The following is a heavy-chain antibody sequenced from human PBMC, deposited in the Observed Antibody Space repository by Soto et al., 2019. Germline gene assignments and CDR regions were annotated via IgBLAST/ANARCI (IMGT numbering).Heavy chain of an antibody. CDR2: IYYTGST. V-gene: IGHV4-59*08. CDR3: ERFDGYSHYMDI. Sequence: PSETLSLTCSVSGGSINSYYWSWIRQPPGKGLEWVGYIYYTGSTNYNPSLKSRVTISVDTSKKHFSLKLASVTAADTAEYYCERFDGYSHYMDIWGKGTTVTVSS. CDR1: GGSINSYY. J-gene: IGHJ6*03. D-gene: IGHD2-21*01.